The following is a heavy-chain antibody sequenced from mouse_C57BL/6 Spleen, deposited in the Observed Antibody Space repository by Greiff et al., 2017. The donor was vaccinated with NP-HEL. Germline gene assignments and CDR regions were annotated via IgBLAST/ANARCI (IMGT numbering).Heavy chain of an antibody. CDR3: ARSEYGSSYVYFDV. J-gene: IGHJ1*03. CDR1: GYAFSSYW. D-gene: IGHD1-1*01. V-gene: IGHV1-80*01. Sequence: QVQLQQSGAELVKPGASVKISCKASGYAFSSYWMNWVKQRPGKGLEWIGQIYPGDGDTNYNGKFKGKATLTADKSSSTAYMQLSSLTSEDSAVYFCARSEYGSSYVYFDVWGTGTTVTVSS. CDR2: IYPGDGDT.